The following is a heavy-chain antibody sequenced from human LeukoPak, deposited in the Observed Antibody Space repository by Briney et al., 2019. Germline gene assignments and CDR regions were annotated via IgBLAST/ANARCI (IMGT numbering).Heavy chain of an antibody. J-gene: IGHJ6*02. CDR1: GFTFSSYS. CDR2: ISSSSSYI. Sequence: GGSLRPSCAASGFTFSSYSMNWVRQAPGKGLEWVSSISSSSSYIYYADSVKGRFTISRDNAKNSLYLQMNSLGAEDTAVYYCARRLYYYYGMDVWGQGTTVTVSS. V-gene: IGHV3-21*01. CDR3: ARRLYYYYGMDV. D-gene: IGHD2-21*01.